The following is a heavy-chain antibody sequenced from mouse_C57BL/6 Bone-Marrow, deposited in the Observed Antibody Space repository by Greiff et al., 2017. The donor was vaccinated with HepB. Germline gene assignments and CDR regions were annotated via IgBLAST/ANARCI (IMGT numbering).Heavy chain of an antibody. CDR2: ISYDGSN. D-gene: IGHD1-1*01. J-gene: IGHJ1*03. V-gene: IGHV3-6*01. CDR1: GYSITSGYY. CDR3: ALITTVVDWYFDV. Sequence: EVQRVESGPGLVKPSQSLSLTCSVTGYSITSGYYWNWIRQFPGNKLEWMGYISYDGSNNYNPSLKNRISITRDTSKNQFFLKLNSVTTEDTATYYCALITTVVDWYFDVWGTGTTVTVSS.